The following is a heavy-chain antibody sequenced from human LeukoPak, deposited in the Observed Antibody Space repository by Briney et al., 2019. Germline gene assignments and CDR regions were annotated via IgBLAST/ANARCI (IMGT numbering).Heavy chain of an antibody. CDR2: ISSNGGST. D-gene: IGHD1-26*01. CDR1: GFTFSSYA. Sequence: GGSLRLSCAVSGFTFSSYAMHWVRQAPGKGLEYVSAISSNGGSTYYANSVKGRFTISRDNSKNTLYLQMGSLRAEDMAVYYCASLSVGATRDYWGQGTLVTVSS. V-gene: IGHV3-64*01. CDR3: ASLSVGATRDY. J-gene: IGHJ4*02.